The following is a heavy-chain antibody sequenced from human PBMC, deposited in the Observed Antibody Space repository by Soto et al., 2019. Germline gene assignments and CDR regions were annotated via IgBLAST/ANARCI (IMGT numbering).Heavy chain of an antibody. V-gene: IGHV1-46*03. J-gene: IGHJ4*02. CDR2: INPSGGST. Sequence: ASVKVSCKASGYTFTSYYMHWVRQAPGQGLEWMGIINPSGGSTSYAQKFQGRVTMTRDTSTSTVYMELSSLRSEDTAVYYCARVYCSGGSCYSIDYWAQRTLVPVSS. CDR1: GYTFTSYY. CDR3: ARVYCSGGSCYSIDY. D-gene: IGHD2-15*01.